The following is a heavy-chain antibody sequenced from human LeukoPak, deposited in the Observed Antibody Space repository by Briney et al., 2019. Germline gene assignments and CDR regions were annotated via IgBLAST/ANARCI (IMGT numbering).Heavy chain of an antibody. D-gene: IGHD3-3*01. Sequence: GGSLRLSCAASGFTFSSYAMSWVRQAPRNGLEWVSAISGSGGSTYYADSVKGRFTISRDNSKNTLYLQMNSLRAEDTAVYYCASVDYDFWSGVFDYWGQGTLVTVSS. V-gene: IGHV3-23*01. CDR2: ISGSGGST. CDR3: ASVDYDFWSGVFDY. J-gene: IGHJ4*02. CDR1: GFTFSSYA.